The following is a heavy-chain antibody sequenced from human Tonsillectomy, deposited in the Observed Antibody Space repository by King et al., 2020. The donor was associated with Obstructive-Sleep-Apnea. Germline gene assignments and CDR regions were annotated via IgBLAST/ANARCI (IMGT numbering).Heavy chain of an antibody. V-gene: IGHV1-2*06. CDR3: ARANDYSESGNFYSHAFDL. J-gene: IGHJ3*01. D-gene: IGHD3-10*01. Sequence: VQLVQSGAQVEKPGGSVKVSCTASGYTFRAHYIHWVRQAPGHGLEWVGRIHPDSGDTNDAQKFQDRISITRATSINTAYMEMTILKLDDTAVYYCARANDYSESGNFYSHAFDLWGQGTMVTVSS. CDR1: GYTFRAHY. CDR2: IHPDSGDT.